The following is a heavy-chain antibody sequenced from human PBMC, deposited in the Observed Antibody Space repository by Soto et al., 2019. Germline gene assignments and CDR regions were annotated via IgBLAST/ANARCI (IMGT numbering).Heavy chain of an antibody. D-gene: IGHD6-19*01. CDR2: FDPEDGET. CDR1: GYTLTELS. V-gene: IGHV1-24*01. Sequence: ASVKVSCKVSGYTLTELSMHWVRQAPGKGLEWMGGFDPEDGETIYAQKFQGRVTMTEDTSTDTAYMELSSLRSEDTAVYYCATGGAVAGTSTTFDYWGQGTLVTAPQ. CDR3: ATGGAVAGTSTTFDY. J-gene: IGHJ4*02.